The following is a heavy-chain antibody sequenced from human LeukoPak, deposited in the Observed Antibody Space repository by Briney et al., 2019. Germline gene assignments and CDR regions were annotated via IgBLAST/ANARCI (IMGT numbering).Heavy chain of an antibody. CDR2: IRYDGSNK. J-gene: IGHJ5*02. V-gene: IGHV3-30*02. CDR1: GFTFSSYG. D-gene: IGHD2-2*02. Sequence: GGSLRLSCAASGFTFSSYGMHWVRQAPGKGLEWVAFIRYDGSNKYYADSVKGRFTISRDNSKNTLYLQMDSLRAEDTAVYYCAKDILYCRSTSCYTDNWFDPWGQGTLVTVSS. CDR3: AKDILYCRSTSCYTDNWFDP.